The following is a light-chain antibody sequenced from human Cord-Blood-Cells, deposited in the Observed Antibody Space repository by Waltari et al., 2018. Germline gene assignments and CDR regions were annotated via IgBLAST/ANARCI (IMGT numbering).Light chain of an antibody. J-gene: IGKJ1*01. Sequence: DIQMTQSPSSLSASVGDRVTITCRASQSISNYLNWYQQKPGKAPKLLIYAASSLQSGVPSRVSGSGSGTDFTLTISSLQPEDFATYYCQQSYSTPRTFGQGTKVEIK. V-gene: IGKV1-39*01. CDR3: QQSYSTPRT. CDR2: AAS. CDR1: QSISNY.